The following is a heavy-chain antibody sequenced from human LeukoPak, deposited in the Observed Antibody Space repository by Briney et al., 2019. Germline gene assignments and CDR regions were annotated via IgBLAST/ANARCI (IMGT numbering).Heavy chain of an antibody. Sequence: GGSLRLSCAASGFTVSTNYMSWARQAPGKGLEWVSLINSGGSTYYADSVKGRFTISRDNSKNTVYLQMNSLRAEDTAVYYCAKDRIAGHDTFDIWGQGTVVTVSS. V-gene: IGHV3-66*02. D-gene: IGHD6-13*01. CDR3: AKDRIAGHDTFDI. CDR2: INSGGST. J-gene: IGHJ3*02. CDR1: GFTVSTNY.